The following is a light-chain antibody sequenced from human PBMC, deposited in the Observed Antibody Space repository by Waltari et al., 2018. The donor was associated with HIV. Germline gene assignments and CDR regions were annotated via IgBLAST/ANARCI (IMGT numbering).Light chain of an antibody. CDR3: SSYAGSSALVV. J-gene: IGLJ2*01. Sequence: QSALTQPASVSGSPGQSITISCTGTSSDVGSYDLVSWYQQHPGKAPKLMLYEVYKRPSGVANRFSGSKSGNTASLTIAGVQAEDEADYYCSSYAGSSALVVFGGGTKVTVL. V-gene: IGLV2-23*02. CDR1: SSDVGSYDL. CDR2: EVY.